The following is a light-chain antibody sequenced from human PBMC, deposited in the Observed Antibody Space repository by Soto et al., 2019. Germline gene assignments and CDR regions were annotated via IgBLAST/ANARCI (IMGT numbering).Light chain of an antibody. CDR3: SSYTSSSTPYV. CDR1: SSDVGGYNY. J-gene: IGLJ1*01. Sequence: QSALTQPAPVSGSPGQSITISCTGTSSDVGGYNYVSWYQQDPGKAPKLMIYEVSNRAAGVSNRFSGSKSGNTASLTISGLQAEGEADYYCSSYTSSSTPYVFGTGTKVTVL. V-gene: IGLV2-14*01. CDR2: EVS.